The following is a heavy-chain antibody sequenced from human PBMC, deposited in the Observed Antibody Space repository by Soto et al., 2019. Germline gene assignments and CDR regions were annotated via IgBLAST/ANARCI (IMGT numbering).Heavy chain of an antibody. V-gene: IGHV1-69*01. CDR1: AGTFSSYA. J-gene: IGHJ5*02. CDR3: ARGFGEAPLGWFGP. CDR2: IIPIFGTA. D-gene: IGHD3-10*01. Sequence: QVQLVQSGAEVKKPGSSVKLSCKASAGTFSSYAISWVRQAPGQGLEWMGGIIPIFGTANYAQKFQGRVTITEVESTSTAYMELSSLRSEDTAVYYCARGFGEAPLGWFGPWGQGTLVTVSS.